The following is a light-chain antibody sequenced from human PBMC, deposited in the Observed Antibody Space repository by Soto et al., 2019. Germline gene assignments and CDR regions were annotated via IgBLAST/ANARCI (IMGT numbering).Light chain of an antibody. Sequence: QAVVTQPPSASGTPGQTVTISCSGSSSNIGSAYIYWYQHLPGTAPKLLIYRNNQRPSGVPDRFSASKSGTSASLAISWLRSEDDADYYCAAWDDSLVVFGGGTKVTVL. CDR3: AAWDDSLVV. V-gene: IGLV1-47*01. CDR2: RNN. J-gene: IGLJ2*01. CDR1: SSNIGSAY.